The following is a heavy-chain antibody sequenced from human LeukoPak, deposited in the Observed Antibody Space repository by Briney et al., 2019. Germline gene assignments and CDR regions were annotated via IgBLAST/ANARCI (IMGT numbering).Heavy chain of an antibody. D-gene: IGHD6-19*01. Sequence: GASVKVSCKASGYTFTSYAMHWVRQAPGQRLEWMGWINAGNGNTKYSQKFQGRVTMTEDTSTDTAYMELSSLRSEDTAVYYCATVAAEYSSGLDYWGQGTLVTVSS. V-gene: IGHV1-3*01. J-gene: IGHJ4*02. CDR1: GYTFTSYA. CDR2: INAGNGNT. CDR3: ATVAAEYSSGLDY.